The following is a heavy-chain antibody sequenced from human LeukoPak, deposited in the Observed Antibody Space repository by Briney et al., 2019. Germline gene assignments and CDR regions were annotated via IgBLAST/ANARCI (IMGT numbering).Heavy chain of an antibody. CDR3: ARVHDYYGSGSYFGGYDY. CDR2: MYSSGST. J-gene: IGHJ4*02. D-gene: IGHD3-10*01. CDR1: GGSISSSSYY. V-gene: IGHV4-39*07. Sequence: SETLSLTCTVSGGSISSSSYYWGWIRQPPGKGLEWIGSMYSSGSTYYNPSLKSRVTISVDTSKNQFSLKLSSVTAADTAVYYCARVHDYYGSGSYFGGYDYWGQGTLVTVSS.